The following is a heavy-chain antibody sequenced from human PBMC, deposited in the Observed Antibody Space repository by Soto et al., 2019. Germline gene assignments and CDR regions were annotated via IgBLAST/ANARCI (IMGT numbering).Heavy chain of an antibody. CDR2: IYYSGST. Sequence: SETLSLTCTVSGGSISSGDYYWSWIRQPPGKGLEWIGYIYYSGSTYYNPSLKSRVTISVDTSKNQFSLKLSSVTAADTAVYYCARVMRWLQPPLDYWGQGTLVTVSS. V-gene: IGHV4-30-4*01. CDR3: ARVMRWLQPPLDY. D-gene: IGHD5-12*01. CDR1: GGSISSGDYY. J-gene: IGHJ4*02.